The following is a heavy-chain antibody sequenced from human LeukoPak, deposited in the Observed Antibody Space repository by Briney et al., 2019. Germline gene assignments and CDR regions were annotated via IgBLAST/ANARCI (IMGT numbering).Heavy chain of an antibody. V-gene: IGHV3-20*04. CDR1: GFTFSSYG. D-gene: IGHD6-13*01. J-gene: IGHJ6*03. CDR3: AREQPSHYMDV. CDR2: INWNGGST. Sequence: GGSLRLSCAASGFTFSSYGMSWVRQAPGKGLEWVSGINWNGGSTGYADSVKGRFTISRDNAKNSLYLQMNSLRAEDTALYYCAREQPSHYMDVWGKGTTVTVSS.